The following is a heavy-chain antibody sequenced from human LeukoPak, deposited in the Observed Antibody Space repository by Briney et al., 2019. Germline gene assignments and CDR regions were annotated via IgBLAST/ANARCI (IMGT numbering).Heavy chain of an antibody. CDR3: AREGSPFYYYYMDV. CDR1: GYTFTSYG. D-gene: IGHD2-15*01. Sequence: ASVTVSCTASGYTFTSYGISWVRQAPGQGLEWMGGIIPLFGTANYAQKSQGRVTITADESTSTAYMELSSLRSEDTAMYYCAREGSPFYYYYMDVWGKGTTVTVSS. CDR2: IIPLFGTA. J-gene: IGHJ6*03. V-gene: IGHV1-69*13.